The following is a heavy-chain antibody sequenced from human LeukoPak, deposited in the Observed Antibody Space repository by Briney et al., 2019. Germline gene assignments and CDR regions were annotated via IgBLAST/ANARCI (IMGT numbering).Heavy chain of an antibody. V-gene: IGHV4-61*08. CDR1: GGSISSGDYY. CDR2: IYYSGST. CDR3: ARGGWSSSSFRSGTTAEYFQH. Sequence: PSETLSLTCTVSGGSISSGDYYWSWIRQPPGKGLEWIGYIYYSGSTNYNPSLKNRVTISVDTSKNQFSLKLSSVTAADTAVYYCARGGWSSSSFRSGTTAEYFQHWGQGTLVTVSS. D-gene: IGHD6-13*01. J-gene: IGHJ1*01.